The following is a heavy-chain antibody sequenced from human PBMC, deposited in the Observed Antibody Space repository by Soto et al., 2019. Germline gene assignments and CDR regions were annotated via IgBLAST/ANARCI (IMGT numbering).Heavy chain of an antibody. CDR3: ASVLPLCSGGSCYLLDP. CDR1: GYTFTSYG. D-gene: IGHD2-15*01. CDR2: ISAYNGNT. Sequence: ASVKVSCKASGYTFTSYGISWVRQAPGQGLEWMGWISAYNGNTNYAQKLQGRVTMTTDTSTSTAYMELRSLRSDDTAVYYCASVLPLCSGGSCYLLDPWGQGTLVTVSS. J-gene: IGHJ5*02. V-gene: IGHV1-18*01.